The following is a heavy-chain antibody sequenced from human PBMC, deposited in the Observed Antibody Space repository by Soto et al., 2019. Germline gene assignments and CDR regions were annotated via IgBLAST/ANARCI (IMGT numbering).Heavy chain of an antibody. CDR1: GYTFTGYG. CDR3: ARDGYANNYYDSSGYYFDY. CDR2: ISAYNGNT. J-gene: IGHJ4*02. Sequence: ASVKVSCRASGYTFTGYGISWVRQAPGQGLEWMGWISAYNGNTNYAQKLQGRVTMTTDTSTSTAYMELRSLRSDDTAVYYCARDGYANNYYDSSGYYFDYWGQGTQVTVSS. V-gene: IGHV1-18*04. D-gene: IGHD3-22*01.